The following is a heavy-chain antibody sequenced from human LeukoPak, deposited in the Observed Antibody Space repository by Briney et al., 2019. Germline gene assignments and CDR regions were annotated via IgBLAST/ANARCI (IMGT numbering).Heavy chain of an antibody. V-gene: IGHV3-23*01. Sequence: QAGGSLRLSCAASGFTFSSYAMLWVRQAPGKGLEWVSAISGSGGSTYYADSVKGRFTISRDNSKNTLYLQMNSLRAEDTAVYYCAKDLETYGSGSYCAFDIWGQGTMVTVSS. D-gene: IGHD3-10*01. CDR3: AKDLETYGSGSYCAFDI. J-gene: IGHJ3*02. CDR2: ISGSGGST. CDR1: GFTFSSYA.